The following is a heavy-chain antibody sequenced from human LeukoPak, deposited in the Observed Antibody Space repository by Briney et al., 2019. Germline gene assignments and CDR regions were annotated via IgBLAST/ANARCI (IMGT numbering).Heavy chain of an antibody. D-gene: IGHD3-9*01. V-gene: IGHV1-24*01. CDR2: FDPEDGET. J-gene: IGHJ4*02. CDR1: GYTLTELS. Sequence: GASVKVSCKVSGYTLTELSMHWVRQAPGKGLEWMGGFDPEDGETIYAQKFQGRVTMTEDTSTDTAYMELSSLRSEDTAVYYCATDSNVLRYYPDSLSGSLFDYWGQGTLVTVSS. CDR3: ATDSNVLRYYPDSLSGSLFDY.